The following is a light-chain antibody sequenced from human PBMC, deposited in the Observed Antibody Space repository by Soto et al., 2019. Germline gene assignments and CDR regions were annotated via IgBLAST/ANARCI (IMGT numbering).Light chain of an antibody. CDR2: EVT. J-gene: IGLJ1*01. CDR3: SSYISTGTCTVVV. Sequence: QSALTQPASVSGSPGQSITISCTGTSSDVGGYNYVSWYQQHPGKAPKLMIYEVTNRPSGVSNRFSGSKSGNTASLTISGLQPEDEADYYCSSYISTGTCTVVVFGTGNKLTVL. CDR1: SSDVGGYNY. V-gene: IGLV2-14*03.